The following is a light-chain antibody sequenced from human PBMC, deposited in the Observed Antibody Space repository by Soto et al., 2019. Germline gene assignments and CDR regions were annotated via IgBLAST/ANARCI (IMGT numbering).Light chain of an antibody. CDR3: SSFTSTSTRL. CDR2: EVT. Sequence: QSALTQPASVSGSPGQSITISCTGTSSDIGSYDYVSWYQQHPGKAPNLIIYEVTDRPSGVSNRFSGSKSGNTASLTISGLXAEDEADYYCSSFTSTSTRLFGSGTKVTAL. V-gene: IGLV2-14*01. CDR1: SSDIGSYDY. J-gene: IGLJ1*01.